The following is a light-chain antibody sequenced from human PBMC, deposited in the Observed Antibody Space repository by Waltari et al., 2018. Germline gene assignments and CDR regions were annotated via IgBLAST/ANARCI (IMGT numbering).Light chain of an antibody. CDR3: QQHRNWPIT. J-gene: IGKJ5*01. CDR2: DAS. Sequence: EVVLTQSPATLSLSPGDRATRSCRASQNVINFLAWYQQKAGRAPRLLIYDASQRATGIPARFSGSGSGTDFTLTISSLEPEDFALYYCQQHRNWPITFGQGTRLEIK. CDR1: QNVINF. V-gene: IGKV3-11*01.